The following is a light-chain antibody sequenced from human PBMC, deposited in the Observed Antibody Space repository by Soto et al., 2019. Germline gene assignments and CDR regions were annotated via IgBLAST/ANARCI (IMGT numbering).Light chain of an antibody. CDR2: AAS. V-gene: IGKV1-27*01. Sequence: DIQMTQSPSSLSASVGDRVTITWRASQGISNYIAWYQQKPGKAPKLLIYAASTLQSGVPSRFSGSGSGTDFTLTINSLQPEDVATYSCQKYSSVPLFGPGTKVDIK. CDR1: QGISNY. J-gene: IGKJ3*01. CDR3: QKYSSVPL.